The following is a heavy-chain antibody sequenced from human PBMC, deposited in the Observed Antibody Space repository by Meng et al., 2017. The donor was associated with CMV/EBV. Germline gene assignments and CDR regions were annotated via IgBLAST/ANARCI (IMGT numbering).Heavy chain of an antibody. Sequence: SETLSLTCTVSGGSISSYYWSWIRQPPGKGLEWIGYIYYSGSTNYNPSLKSRVTISVDTSKNQFSLKLSSVTAADTAVYYCARGWALAAFDIWGQGTMVTVSS. J-gene: IGHJ3*02. CDR3: ARGWALAAFDI. CDR1: GGSISSYY. CDR2: IYYSGST. V-gene: IGHV4-59*01. D-gene: IGHD1-26*01.